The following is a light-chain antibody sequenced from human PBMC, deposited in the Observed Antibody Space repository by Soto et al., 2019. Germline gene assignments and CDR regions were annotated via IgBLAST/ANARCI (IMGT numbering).Light chain of an antibody. CDR1: NSDVGGYNY. V-gene: IGLV2-11*01. CDR2: DVS. CDR3: CSYAGSYTLV. Sequence: QSALTQPRSASGSPGQSVIISCTGTNSDVGGYNYVSWYQQHPGKAPKLMIYDVSKRPSGVPDRFSGSKSGNTASLTISGLQAEDEADYYCCSYAGSYTLVFGGGTKLTVL. J-gene: IGLJ2*01.